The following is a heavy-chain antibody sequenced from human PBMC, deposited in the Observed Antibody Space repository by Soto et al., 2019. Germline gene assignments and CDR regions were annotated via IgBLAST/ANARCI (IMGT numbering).Heavy chain of an antibody. J-gene: IGHJ4*02. V-gene: IGHV4-39*01. CDR1: GGFISGSDYY. CDR3: TDMRGQWLPRE. D-gene: IGHD6-19*01. CDR2: IYYSGTS. Sequence: SETLSLTCTVSGGFISGSDYYWGWIRQPPGKGLEWIGNIYYSGTSYSYPSLKGRVTMSVDTSKNQFSMRLSSVTAADTAVYYSTDMRGQWLPREWGRGIMVTVCS.